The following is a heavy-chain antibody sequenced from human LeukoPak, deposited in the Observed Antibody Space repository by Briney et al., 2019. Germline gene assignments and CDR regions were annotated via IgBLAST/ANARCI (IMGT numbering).Heavy chain of an antibody. CDR2: IIPIFGTA. J-gene: IGHJ3*02. V-gene: IGHV1-69*13. Sequence: SVKVSCKASGGTFSSYAISWVRRAPGQGLEWMGGIIPIFGTANYAQKFRGRVTITADESTSTAYMELSSLRSEDTAVYYCARDGLQAAFDIWGQGTMVTVSS. CDR1: GGTFSSYA. D-gene: IGHD1-1*01. CDR3: ARDGLQAAFDI.